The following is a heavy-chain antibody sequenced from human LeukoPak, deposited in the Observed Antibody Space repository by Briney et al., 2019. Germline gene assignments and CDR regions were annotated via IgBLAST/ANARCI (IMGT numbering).Heavy chain of an antibody. J-gene: IGHJ4*02. D-gene: IGHD3-10*01. Sequence: PGGSLRLSCAASGFSFSSYGMHWVRQAPGRGLEWVAVIWYDGSNKYYADFVKGRFTISRDNSKNTLYLQINSLRPEDTAVYYCARGRSLWFGDLDFWGQGTLVTVSS. CDR3: ARGRSLWFGDLDF. V-gene: IGHV3-33*01. CDR1: GFSFSSYG. CDR2: IWYDGSNK.